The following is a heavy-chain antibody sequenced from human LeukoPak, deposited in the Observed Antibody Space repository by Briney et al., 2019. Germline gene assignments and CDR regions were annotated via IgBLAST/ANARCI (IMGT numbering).Heavy chain of an antibody. J-gene: IGHJ5*02. CDR3: ARALPGYCSTTSCSGGGFDP. V-gene: IGHV4-61*01. CDR1: GGSVSSGNYY. CDR2: IYYSGST. Sequence: SETLSLTCTVSGGSVSSGNYYWSWIRQPPGKGLEWIGDIYYSGSTNYNPSLKSRVTISVDTSKNQFSLKLISVTAADTAVYYCARALPGYCSTTSCSGGGFDPWGQGTLVTVSS. D-gene: IGHD2-2*01.